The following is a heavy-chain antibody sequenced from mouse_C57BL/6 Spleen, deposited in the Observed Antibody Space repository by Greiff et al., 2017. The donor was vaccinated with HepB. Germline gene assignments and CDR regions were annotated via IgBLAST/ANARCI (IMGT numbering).Heavy chain of an antibody. J-gene: IGHJ3*01. Sequence: VQLQQSGAELVRPGASVTLSCKASGYTFTDYEMHWVKQTPVHGLEWIGAIDPETGGTAYNQKFKGKAILTADKSSSTAYMELRSLTSEDSAVYYCTTVYDDDEAWFAYWGQGTLVTVSA. V-gene: IGHV1-15*01. CDR3: TTVYDDDEAWFAY. D-gene: IGHD2-4*01. CDR1: GYTFTDYE. CDR2: IDPETGGT.